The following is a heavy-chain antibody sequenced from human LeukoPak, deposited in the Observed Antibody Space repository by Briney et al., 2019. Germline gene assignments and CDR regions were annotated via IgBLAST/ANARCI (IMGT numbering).Heavy chain of an antibody. CDR1: GYTFTSYY. Sequence: ASVKVSCKASGYTFTSYYMHWVRQAPGQGLGWMGIINPSGGSTSYAQKFQGRVTMTRDTSTSTVYMELSSLRSEDTAVYYCATSFFTFGGVIVISDWGQGTLVTVSS. D-gene: IGHD3-16*02. CDR3: ATSFFTFGGVIVISD. J-gene: IGHJ4*02. V-gene: IGHV1-46*01. CDR2: INPSGGST.